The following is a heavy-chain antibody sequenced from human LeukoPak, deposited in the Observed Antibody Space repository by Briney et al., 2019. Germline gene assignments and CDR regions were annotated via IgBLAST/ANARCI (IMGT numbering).Heavy chain of an antibody. D-gene: IGHD6-6*01. CDR1: GGTSSSYA. CDR2: IIPIFGTA. Sequence: GASVKVSCKAPGGTSSSYAISWVRQAPGQGLEWMGGIIPIFGTANYAQKFQGRVTITADESTSTAYMELSSLRSEDTAVYYCARGHPQYSSSSSNYFDYWGQGTLVTVSS. J-gene: IGHJ4*02. V-gene: IGHV1-69*13. CDR3: ARGHPQYSSSSSNYFDY.